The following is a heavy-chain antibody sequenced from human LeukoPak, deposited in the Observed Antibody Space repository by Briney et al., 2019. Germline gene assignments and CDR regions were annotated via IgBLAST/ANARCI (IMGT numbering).Heavy chain of an antibody. Sequence: SETLSVTCTVSAGSISSSSSYWGWIRQPPGKGLEWIGSLYYSGSTYYNPSLKSRVTISIDTSNNQFSLKLTSVTAADTAVYYCARGIAAAGQYYFHYWGQGTLVTVSS. CDR3: ARGIAAAGQYYFHY. V-gene: IGHV4-39*01. J-gene: IGHJ4*02. CDR1: AGSISSSSSY. D-gene: IGHD6-13*01. CDR2: LYYSGST.